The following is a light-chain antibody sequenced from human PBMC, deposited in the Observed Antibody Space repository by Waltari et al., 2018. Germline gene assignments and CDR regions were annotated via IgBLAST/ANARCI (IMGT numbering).Light chain of an antibody. CDR3: SSSTSSSTLV. Sequence: QSALTQPASVSGSPGQPITISCTGTSSDVGSDNYVSWYQQHPGKAPKLMIYEVSSRPSGVSNRFSGSKSANTASLTISGLQAEDEADYYCSSSTSSSTLVFGTGTKVTVL. CDR1: SSDVGSDNY. V-gene: IGLV2-14*01. J-gene: IGLJ1*01. CDR2: EVS.